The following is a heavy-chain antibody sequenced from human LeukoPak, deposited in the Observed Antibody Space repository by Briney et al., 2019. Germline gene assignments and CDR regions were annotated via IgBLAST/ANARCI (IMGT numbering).Heavy chain of an antibody. V-gene: IGHV3-30*18. CDR1: GFTFSSYG. CDR3: AKDGSQLWFFPPPGD. J-gene: IGHJ4*02. CDR2: ISYDGSNK. Sequence: PGGSLRLSCAASGFTFSSYGMHWVCQAPGKGLEWVAVISYDGSNKYYADSVKGRFTISRDNSKNTLYLQMNSLRAEDTAVYYCAKDGSQLWFFPPPGDWGQGTLVTVSS. D-gene: IGHD5-18*01.